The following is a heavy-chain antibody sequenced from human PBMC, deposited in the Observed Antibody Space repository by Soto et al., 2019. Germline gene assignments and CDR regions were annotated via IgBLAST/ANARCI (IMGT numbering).Heavy chain of an antibody. V-gene: IGHV4-34*01. D-gene: IGHD3-9*01. CDR3: ARKPIYHFFAGYYSVDY. CDR2: INHSGTT. CDR1: GGSFSDYY. Sequence: SETLSLTCAVFGGSFSDYYWTWIRQPPRKGLERIGEINHSGTTSYNPSLKSRLTISVDTSNNQFSLKLSSVTAADTAVYYCARKPIYHFFAGYYSVDYWGQGTLVTVSS. J-gene: IGHJ4*02.